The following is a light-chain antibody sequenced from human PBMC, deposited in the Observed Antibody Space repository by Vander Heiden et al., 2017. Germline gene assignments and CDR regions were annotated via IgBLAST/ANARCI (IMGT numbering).Light chain of an antibody. CDR3: AESADSLSGVG. J-gene: IGLJ2*01. V-gene: IGLV1-47*02. Sequence: QSVLTQPPSASGTPGQRVTISCSGSSSNIGSNYVYWYQQLPGTAPKLLIYSNNQRPSGVPDRFSGSKSGTSAYPAITGLRSEDEADDDGAESADSLSGVGFGGG. CDR2: SNN. CDR1: SSNIGSNY.